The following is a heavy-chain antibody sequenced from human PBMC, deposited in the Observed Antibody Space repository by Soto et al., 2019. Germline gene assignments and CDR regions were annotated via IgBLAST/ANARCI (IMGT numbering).Heavy chain of an antibody. V-gene: IGHV3-23*01. CDR1: GFTFSSYA. CDR2: ISGSGGST. J-gene: IGHJ4*02. CDR3: AKAPITIFGVVTPPKTFDY. D-gene: IGHD3-3*01. Sequence: GGSLRLSCAASGFTFSSYAMSWVRQAPGKGLEWVSAISGSGGSTYYADSVKGRFTISRDNSKNTLYLQMNSLRAEDTAVYYCAKAPITIFGVVTPPKTFDYWGQGTLVTVSS.